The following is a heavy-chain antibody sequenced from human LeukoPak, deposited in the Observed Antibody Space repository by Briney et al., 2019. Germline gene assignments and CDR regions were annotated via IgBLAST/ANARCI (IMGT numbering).Heavy chain of an antibody. CDR1: GFPFSSYW. J-gene: IGHJ6*02. CDR3: ARVRMGYCSGGSCHDDQYYFGMDV. Sequence: GSLRLSCVASGFPFSSYWMTWVRQTPGKGLEWIGNIYYSGPTYYKSSLKSRVTISVDTSKNQFSLKMTSVTAADAAVYYCARVRMGYCSGGSCHDDQYYFGMDVWGQGAAVTVSS. D-gene: IGHD2-15*01. V-gene: IGHV4-59*04. CDR2: IYYSGPT.